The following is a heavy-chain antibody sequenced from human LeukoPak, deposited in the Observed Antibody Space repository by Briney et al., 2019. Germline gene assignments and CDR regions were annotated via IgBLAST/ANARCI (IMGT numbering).Heavy chain of an antibody. D-gene: IGHD3-22*01. CDR3: ATPGGYYYEGIDY. V-gene: IGHV3-30*02. J-gene: IGHJ4*02. Sequence: GVSLRLSCAAPGFTFSSYGMHWVRQAPGKGLEWLAFIGYDGNNERYVDSVKGRFIISRDNSNNILYLQMNSLRPEDTAVYSCATPGGYYYEGIDYWGQGALVTVSS. CDR2: IGYDGNNE. CDR1: GFTFSSYG.